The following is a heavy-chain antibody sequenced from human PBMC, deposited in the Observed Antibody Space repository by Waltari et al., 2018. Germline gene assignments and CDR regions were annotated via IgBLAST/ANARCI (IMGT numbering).Heavy chain of an antibody. J-gene: IGHJ4*02. CDR3: ATLKRGYSYGWTLDY. Sequence: QVQLVQSGAEVKKPGASVQVSCKVSGYTLTELSMHWVRQAPGKGLEWRGGFDTEDGETINAQKCQGRVTMTEDTSTDTAYMELSSLRSEDTAVYYCATLKRGYSYGWTLDYWGQGTLVIVSS. D-gene: IGHD5-18*01. CDR2: FDTEDGET. CDR1: GYTLTELS. V-gene: IGHV1-24*01.